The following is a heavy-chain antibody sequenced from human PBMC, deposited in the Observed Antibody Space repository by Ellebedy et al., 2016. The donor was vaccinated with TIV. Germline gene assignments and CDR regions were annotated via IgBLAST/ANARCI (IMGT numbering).Heavy chain of an antibody. CDR1: GFTFKDAW. J-gene: IGHJ5*01. V-gene: IGHV3-15*01. CDR2: IKSMAGGGAT. Sequence: GGSLRFSCAASGFTFKDAWMTWVRQAQGKGLEWVGRIKSMAGGGATDYAAPVKGRFTISRDDSISTIYLQMNSLKSEDTAVYYCAWAGANWLGSWGQGTLVTVSS. CDR3: AWAGANWLGS.